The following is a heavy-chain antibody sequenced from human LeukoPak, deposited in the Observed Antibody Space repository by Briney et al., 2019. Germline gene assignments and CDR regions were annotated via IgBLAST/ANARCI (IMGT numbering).Heavy chain of an antibody. D-gene: IGHD2-15*01. CDR2: ISGSGGST. CDR3: AKDWGAYCSGGSCYGDFDY. CDR1: GFTFSNYA. Sequence: GGSLRLSCAASGFTFSNYAMSWVRQAPGKGLEWVSSISGSGGSTYYADSVKGRFTISRDNSKNTLYLQMNSLRGEDTAVYYCAKDWGAYCSGGSCYGDFDYWGQGTLVTVSS. V-gene: IGHV3-23*01. J-gene: IGHJ4*02.